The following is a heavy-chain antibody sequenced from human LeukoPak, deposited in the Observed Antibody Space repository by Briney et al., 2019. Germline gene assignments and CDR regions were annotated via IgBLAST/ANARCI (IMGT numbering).Heavy chain of an antibody. CDR1: GFSFSSFA. CDR3: AKDMRGSGVHFDY. CDR2: ISWNSGSI. J-gene: IGHJ4*02. V-gene: IGHV3-9*01. D-gene: IGHD3-10*01. Sequence: GGSLRLSCAASGFSFSSFAVHWVRQAPGKGLEWVSGISWNSGSIGYADSVKGRFTISRDNAKNSLYLQMNSLRAEDTALYYCAKDMRGSGVHFDYWGQGTLVTVSS.